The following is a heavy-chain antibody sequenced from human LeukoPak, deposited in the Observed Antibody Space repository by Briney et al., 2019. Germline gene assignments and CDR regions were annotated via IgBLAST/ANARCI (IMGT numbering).Heavy chain of an antibody. CDR1: GGSFSGYY. J-gene: IGHJ4*02. Sequence: SETLSLTCAVYGGSFSGYYWSWIRQSPGKGLEWIGEINHSGSTNYNPSLKSRVTISVDTSKNQFSLNLSSVTAADTAVYYCARYSSGWYYFDYWGQGTLVTVSS. CDR3: ARYSSGWYYFDY. CDR2: INHSGST. D-gene: IGHD6-19*01. V-gene: IGHV4-34*01.